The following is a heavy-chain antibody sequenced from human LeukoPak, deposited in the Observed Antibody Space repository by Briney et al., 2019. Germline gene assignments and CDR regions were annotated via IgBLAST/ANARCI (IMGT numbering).Heavy chain of an antibody. CDR3: ARGGGIAARRSFDY. Sequence: SETLSLTCTVSGGSISSYYWSRIRQPPGKGLEWIGYIYYSGSTNYNPSLKSRVTISVDTSKNQFSLKLSSVTAADTAVYYCARGGGIAARRSFDYWGQGTLVTVSA. CDR1: GGSISSYY. J-gene: IGHJ4*02. V-gene: IGHV4-59*01. CDR2: IYYSGST. D-gene: IGHD6-6*01.